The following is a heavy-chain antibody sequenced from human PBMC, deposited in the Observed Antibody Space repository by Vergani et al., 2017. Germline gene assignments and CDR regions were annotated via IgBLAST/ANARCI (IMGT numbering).Heavy chain of an antibody. CDR2: IYYSGST. V-gene: IGHV4-59*01. CDR1: GGSISSYY. Sequence: QVQLQESGPGLVKPSQTLSLTCTVSGGSISSYYWSWIRQPPGKGLEWIGYIYYSGSTNYNPSLKSRVTISVDTSKNQFSLKLSSVTAADTAVYYCASGTYDFWSGHVRFDPWGQGTLVTVSS. J-gene: IGHJ5*02. D-gene: IGHD3-3*01. CDR3: ASGTYDFWSGHVRFDP.